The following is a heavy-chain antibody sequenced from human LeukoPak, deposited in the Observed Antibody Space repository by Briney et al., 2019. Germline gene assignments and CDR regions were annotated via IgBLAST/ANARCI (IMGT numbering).Heavy chain of an antibody. Sequence: SVKVSCKASGGTFSSCAVSWVRQAPGQGLEWMGRIIPIFGKANYAQKFQGRVTITTDESTSTAYMELSSLRSEDTAVYYCAREMATITVLFDYWGQGTLVTVSS. V-gene: IGHV1-69*05. CDR1: GGTFSSCA. CDR3: AREMATITVLFDY. CDR2: IIPIFGKA. J-gene: IGHJ4*02. D-gene: IGHD5-24*01.